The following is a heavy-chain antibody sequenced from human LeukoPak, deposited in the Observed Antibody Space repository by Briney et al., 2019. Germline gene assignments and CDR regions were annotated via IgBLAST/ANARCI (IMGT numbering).Heavy chain of an antibody. Sequence: GGSLRLSCAASGFTFSSYSMNWVRQAPGKGLEWVSAISGSGGSTYYADSVKGRFTISRDNSKNTLYLQMNSLRAEDTAVYYCATKEGSGSFSYYFDYWGQGTLVTVSP. D-gene: IGHD6-19*01. V-gene: IGHV3-23*01. CDR1: GFTFSSYS. J-gene: IGHJ4*02. CDR2: ISGSGGST. CDR3: ATKEGSGSFSYYFDY.